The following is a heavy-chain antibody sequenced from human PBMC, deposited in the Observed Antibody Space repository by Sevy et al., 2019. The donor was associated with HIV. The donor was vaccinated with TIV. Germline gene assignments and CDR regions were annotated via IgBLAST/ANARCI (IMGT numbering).Heavy chain of an antibody. D-gene: IGHD1-1*01. CDR2: ISGSGGST. CDR1: GFSFDSYG. CDR3: AKARGTTLSSYFQH. J-gene: IGHJ1*01. Sequence: GGSLRLSCAVSGFSFDSYGMTWVRQAPGKGLEWVSAISGSGGSTYYADSVKGRFTISRDNSKNTLYLQMNSLRAEDTAVYYCAKARGTTLSSYFQHWGQGTLVTVSS. V-gene: IGHV3-23*01.